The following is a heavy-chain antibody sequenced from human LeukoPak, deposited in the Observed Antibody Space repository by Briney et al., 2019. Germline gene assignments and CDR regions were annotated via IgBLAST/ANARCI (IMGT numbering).Heavy chain of an antibody. J-gene: IGHJ6*02. Sequence: GASVKVSCKVSGYTLTELSMHWVRQAPGKGLEWMGGFDPEDGETIYAQKFQGRVTMTEDTSTDTAYMELSSLRSEDTAVYYCARGTHCSSTSCYLSFYYYYGMDVWGQGTTVTVSS. V-gene: IGHV1-24*01. CDR2: FDPEDGET. CDR1: GYTLTELS. D-gene: IGHD2-2*01. CDR3: ARGTHCSSTSCYLSFYYYYGMDV.